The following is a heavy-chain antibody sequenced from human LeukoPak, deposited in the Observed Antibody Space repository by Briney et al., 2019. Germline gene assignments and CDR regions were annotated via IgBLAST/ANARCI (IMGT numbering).Heavy chain of an antibody. CDR1: GFTFSSYA. J-gene: IGHJ4*02. CDR2: ISGSGGST. Sequence: PGGSLRLSCAASGFTFSSYAMSWVRQAPGKGLEWVSAISGSGGSTYYADSVKGRFTISRDNSKNTLYLQMNSLRAEDTAVYYCARDSDSSGYLDYWGQGTLVTVSS. D-gene: IGHD3-22*01. V-gene: IGHV3-23*01. CDR3: ARDSDSSGYLDY.